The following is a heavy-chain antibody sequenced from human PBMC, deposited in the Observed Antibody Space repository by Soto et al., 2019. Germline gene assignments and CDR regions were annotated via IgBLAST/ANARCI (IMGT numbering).Heavy chain of an antibody. CDR3: ARDSSGSYSFYFDY. V-gene: IGHV3-21*01. D-gene: IGHD1-26*01. CDR1: GFTFSSYS. Sequence: PGGSLRLSCAASGFTFSSYSMNWVRQATGKGLEWVSSISSSGSFIYYADSVKGRFTISRDNAENSLYLQMSSLRAEDTAVYYCARDSSGSYSFYFDYWGPGTLVTVSS. CDR2: ISSSGSFI. J-gene: IGHJ4*02.